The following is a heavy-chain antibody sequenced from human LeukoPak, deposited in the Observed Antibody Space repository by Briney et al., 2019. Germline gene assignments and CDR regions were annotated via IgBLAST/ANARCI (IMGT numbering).Heavy chain of an antibody. CDR3: AKDRVYDYVWGSIDAFDI. CDR1: GFTFNTYA. J-gene: IGHJ3*02. Sequence: GGSLRLSCAASGFTFNTYAMSWVRQAPGKGLEWVSAMSSSDDGRYYADSVKGRFTISRDNSKNTLYLQMNSLRAEDTAVYYCAKDRVYDYVWGSIDAFDIWGQGTMVTVSS. CDR2: MSSSDDGR. V-gene: IGHV3-23*01. D-gene: IGHD3-16*01.